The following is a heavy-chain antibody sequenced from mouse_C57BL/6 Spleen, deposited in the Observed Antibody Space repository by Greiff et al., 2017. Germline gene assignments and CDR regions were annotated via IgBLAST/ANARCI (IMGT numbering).Heavy chain of an antibody. CDR3: ARDLRRLPYYAMDY. V-gene: IGHV5-4*01. D-gene: IGHD2-12*01. J-gene: IGHJ4*01. CDR2: ISDGGSYT. CDR1: GFTFSSYA. Sequence: DVKLVESGGGLVKPGGSLKLSCAASGFTFSSYAMSWVRQTPEKRLEWVATISDGGSYTYYPDNVKGRFTISRDNAKNNLYLQMSHLKSEDTAMYYCARDLRRLPYYAMDYWGQGTSGTVSS.